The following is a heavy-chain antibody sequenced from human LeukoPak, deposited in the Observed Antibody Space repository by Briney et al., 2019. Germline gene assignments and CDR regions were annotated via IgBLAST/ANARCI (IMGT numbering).Heavy chain of an antibody. CDR3: AKDYNNGFDY. D-gene: IGHD1-14*01. V-gene: IGHV3-30*02. CDR1: GFSFSGYG. CDR2: IRYDGSTK. Sequence: GGSLRLSCAASGFSFSGYGMHWVRQAPGKGLEWVTFIRYDGSTKSYADSVRGRFTIARDNSKNTLYLQMNSLRAEDTAVYFCAKDYNNGFDYWGQGALVTVSS. J-gene: IGHJ4*02.